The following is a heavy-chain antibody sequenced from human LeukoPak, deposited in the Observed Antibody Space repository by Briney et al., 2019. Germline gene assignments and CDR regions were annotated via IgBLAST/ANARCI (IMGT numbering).Heavy chain of an antibody. CDR2: IDPSDSYT. CDR1: GYSFTSYW. J-gene: IGHJ5*02. V-gene: IGHV5-10-1*01. CDR3: ARRGDSSGWYNWFDP. D-gene: IGHD6-19*01. Sequence: GESLKISCKGSGYSFTSYWISWVRQMPGKGLEWMGRIDPSDSYTNYSPSFQGHVTISADKSISTAYLQWSSLKASDTAMYYCARRGDSSGWYNWFDPWGQGTLVAVSS.